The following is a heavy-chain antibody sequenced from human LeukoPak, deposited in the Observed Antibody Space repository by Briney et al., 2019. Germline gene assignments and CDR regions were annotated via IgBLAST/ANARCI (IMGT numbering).Heavy chain of an antibody. Sequence: GASVKVSCKASGYTFTAYYVHWVRQAPGQGLEWMGWINPDSGGTNSAQNFQGRVTMTRDTSISAAYMELSSLRSDDTAVYYCATGPYTAFKFWGKGTLVRVSS. CDR1: GYTFTAYY. CDR2: INPDSGGT. J-gene: IGHJ4*02. D-gene: IGHD1-14*01. V-gene: IGHV1-2*02. CDR3: ATGPYTAFKF.